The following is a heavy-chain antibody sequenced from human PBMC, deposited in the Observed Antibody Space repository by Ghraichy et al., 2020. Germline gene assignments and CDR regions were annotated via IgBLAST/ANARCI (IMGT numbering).Heavy chain of an antibody. D-gene: IGHD3-3*01. V-gene: IGHV4-34*01. CDR1: GGSFSGYY. J-gene: IGHJ4*02. Sequence: SETLSLTCAVYGGSFSGYYWSWIRQPPGKGLEWIGEINHSGSTNYNPSLKSRVTISVDTSKNQFSLKLSSVTAADTAVYYCARGLTIFGVVTERGYYFDYWGQGTLVTVSS. CDR2: INHSGST. CDR3: ARGLTIFGVVTERGYYFDY.